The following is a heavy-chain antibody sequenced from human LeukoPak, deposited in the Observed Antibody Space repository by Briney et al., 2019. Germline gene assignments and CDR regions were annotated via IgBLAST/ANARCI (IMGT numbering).Heavy chain of an antibody. D-gene: IGHD5-24*01. Sequence: PGGSLRLSCAASGFMLRDYYMNWIRQAPGKGLEWVSYISSSGVTIYYADSVKGRFTISRDNAKNSLYLQMNSLRVEDTAIYYCAKDKERWLQTLTLYDSWGQGTLVTVSS. CDR2: ISSSGVTI. CDR1: GFMLRDYY. CDR3: AKDKERWLQTLTLYDS. V-gene: IGHV3-11*01. J-gene: IGHJ4*02.